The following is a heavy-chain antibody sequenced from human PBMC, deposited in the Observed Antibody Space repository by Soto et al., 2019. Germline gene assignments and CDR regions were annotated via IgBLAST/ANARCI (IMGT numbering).Heavy chain of an antibody. CDR2: IYYSGST. J-gene: IGHJ6*04. CDR1: GGSISSYY. D-gene: IGHD5-12*01. V-gene: IGHV4-59*08. Sequence: SETLSLTCTVSGGSISSYYWSWIRQPPGKGLEWIGYIYYSGSTNYNPSLKSRVTISVDTSKNQFSLKLSSVTAADTAVYYCARTLAGGYDSPSDVWGKGTTVTVSS. CDR3: ARTLAGGYDSPSDV.